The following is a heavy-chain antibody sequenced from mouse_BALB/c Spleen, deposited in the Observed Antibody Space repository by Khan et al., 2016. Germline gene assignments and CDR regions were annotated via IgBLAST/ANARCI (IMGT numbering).Heavy chain of an antibody. CDR2: ISYDGSN. J-gene: IGHJ1*01. V-gene: IGHV3-6*02. CDR1: GYSITSGYY. Sequence: EVQLQESGPGLVKPSQSLSLTCSVTGYSITSGYYWNWIRHFPGNKLEWMGYISYDGSNNYNPSLKNRISITRDTSKNQFFLKLNSVTTEETATYYCARGGYYGSSSYWYFDVWGAGTTVTVSS. D-gene: IGHD1-1*01. CDR3: ARGGYYGSSSYWYFDV.